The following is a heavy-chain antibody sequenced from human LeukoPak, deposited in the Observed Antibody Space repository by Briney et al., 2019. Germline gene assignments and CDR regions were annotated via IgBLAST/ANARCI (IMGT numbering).Heavy chain of an antibody. Sequence: SETLSLTCAVYDGSFSGYYWSWIRQSPGKGLEWIGEISHRGSTNYNPSLKTRVTISVDTSKNQFSLRLNSVTAADTAVYYCARGRRDSSGYYRNYYYYYMDVWGKGTTVAVSS. CDR2: ISHRGST. CDR1: DGSFSGYY. D-gene: IGHD3-22*01. CDR3: ARGRRDSSGYYRNYYYYYMDV. V-gene: IGHV4-34*01. J-gene: IGHJ6*03.